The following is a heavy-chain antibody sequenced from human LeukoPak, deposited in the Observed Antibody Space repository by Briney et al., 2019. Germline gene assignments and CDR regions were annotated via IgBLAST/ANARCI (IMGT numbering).Heavy chain of an antibody. V-gene: IGHV4-34*01. Sequence: SETLSLTCAVYGGSFSGYYWSWIRQSPGKGLEWIGEINHSGSTNYNPSLKSRVTISVDTSKNQFSLKLSSVTAADTAVYYCASDGQYYYGSGGQFDYWGQGTLVTVSS. D-gene: IGHD3-10*01. CDR2: INHSGST. J-gene: IGHJ4*02. CDR3: ASDGQYYYGSGGQFDY. CDR1: GGSFSGYY.